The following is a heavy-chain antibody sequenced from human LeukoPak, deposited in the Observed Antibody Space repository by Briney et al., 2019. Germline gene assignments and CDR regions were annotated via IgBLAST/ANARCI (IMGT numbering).Heavy chain of an antibody. CDR1: GFTFSSYA. J-gene: IGHJ4*02. V-gene: IGHV3-23*01. D-gene: IGHD3-10*01. CDR2: ISGSGGST. Sequence: GGSLRLSCAASGFTFSSYAMSWVRQAPGKGLERVSAISGSGGSTYYADSVKGRFTISRDNSKNTLYLQMNSLRAEDTAVYYCARVSYYGSGSHYFDYWGQGTLVTVSS. CDR3: ARVSYYGSGSHYFDY.